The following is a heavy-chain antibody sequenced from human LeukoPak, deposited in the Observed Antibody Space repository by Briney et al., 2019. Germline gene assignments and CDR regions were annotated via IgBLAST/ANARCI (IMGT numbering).Heavy chain of an antibody. CDR1: GYTFTSYD. D-gene: IGHD2-2*02. CDR2: MNPNSGNT. CDR3: ARRRRGYCSSTSCYRGWFDP. V-gene: IGHV1-8*01. Sequence: ASVKVSCKASGYTFTSYDVNWVRQATGQGLEWMGWMNPNSGNTGYAQKFQGRVTMTRNTSISTAYMELSSLRSEDTAVYYCARRRRGYCSSTSCYRGWFDPWGQGTLVTVSP. J-gene: IGHJ5*02.